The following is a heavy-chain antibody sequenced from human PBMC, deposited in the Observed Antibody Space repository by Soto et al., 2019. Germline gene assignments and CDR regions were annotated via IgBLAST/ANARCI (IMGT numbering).Heavy chain of an antibody. Sequence: SETLSLTCAVYGGSFSGYYWSWIRQPPGKGLEWIGEINHSGSTNYNPSLKSRVTISVDTSKNQFSLKLSSVTAADTAVYYCAGELTGDGLDPWGQGTLVTVSS. D-gene: IGHD7-27*01. CDR1: GGSFSGYY. V-gene: IGHV4-34*01. CDR3: AGELTGDGLDP. J-gene: IGHJ5*02. CDR2: INHSGST.